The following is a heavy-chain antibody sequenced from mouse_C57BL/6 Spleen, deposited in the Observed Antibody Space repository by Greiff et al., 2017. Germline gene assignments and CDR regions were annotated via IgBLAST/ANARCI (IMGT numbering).Heavy chain of an antibody. J-gene: IGHJ3*01. Sequence: EVQVVESGPGLVKPSQSLSLTCSVTGYSITSGYYWNWIRQFPGNKLEWMGYISYDGSNNYNPSLKNRISITRDTSKNQFFLKLNSVTTEDTATYYCARDAQGSWFAYWGQGTLVTVSA. CDR1: GYSITSGYY. V-gene: IGHV3-6*01. CDR2: ISYDGSN. D-gene: IGHD1-1*01. CDR3: ARDAQGSWFAY.